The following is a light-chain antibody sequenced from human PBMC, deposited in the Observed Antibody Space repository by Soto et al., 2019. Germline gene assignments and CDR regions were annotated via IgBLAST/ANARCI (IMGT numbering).Light chain of an antibody. CDR3: QQYNTYSST. J-gene: IGKJ1*01. Sequence: DIQMTQSPSTLSASVGDRVTITCRASQSVSSWLAWYQQKPGKAPKLLIYKASSLESGVPSRFSGSGSGTEFTLTISSLQPDDIATYYCQQYNTYSSTFGQGTKVEI. CDR1: QSVSSW. CDR2: KAS. V-gene: IGKV1-5*03.